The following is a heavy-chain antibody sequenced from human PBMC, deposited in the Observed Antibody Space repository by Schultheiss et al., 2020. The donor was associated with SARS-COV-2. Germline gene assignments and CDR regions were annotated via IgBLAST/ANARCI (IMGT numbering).Heavy chain of an antibody. J-gene: IGHJ4*02. CDR3: ARDRTSQYYFDY. Sequence: ASVKVSCKASGGTFSSYAISWVRQAPGQGLEWMGWISAYNGNTNYAQKLQGRVTMTTDTSTSTAYMELRSLRSDDTAVYYCARDRTSQYYFDYWGQGTLVTVSS. V-gene: IGHV1-18*01. CDR1: GGTFSSYA. D-gene: IGHD1-14*01. CDR2: ISAYNGNT.